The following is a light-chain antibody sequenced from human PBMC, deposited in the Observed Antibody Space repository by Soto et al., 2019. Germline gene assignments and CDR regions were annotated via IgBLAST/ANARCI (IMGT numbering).Light chain of an antibody. J-gene: IGKJ1*01. V-gene: IGKV4-1*01. CDR1: QSVLYSSNNKNY. Sequence: DIVMTQSPDSLAVSLGERATINCKSSQSVLYSSNNKNYLAWYQQKPGQPPKLLIYWASTRESGVTDRFSGSGSGTDFTLPISSLQAEDVAVYYCQQYYSSPWAFGQGTKVEIK. CDR2: WAS. CDR3: QQYYSSPWA.